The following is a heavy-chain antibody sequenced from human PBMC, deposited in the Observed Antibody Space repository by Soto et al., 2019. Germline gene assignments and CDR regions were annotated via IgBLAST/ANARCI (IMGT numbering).Heavy chain of an antibody. V-gene: IGHV4-59*12. Sequence: SETLSLTCTVPGGSISRYYWSWIRQPPGKGLEWIGYIYYSGSTNYNPSLKSRVTISVDTSKNQFSLKLSSVTAADTAVYYCARGNYYDSSGYYPPYFDYWGQGTLVTVSS. CDR1: GGSISRYY. J-gene: IGHJ4*02. D-gene: IGHD3-22*01. CDR3: ARGNYYDSSGYYPPYFDY. CDR2: IYYSGST.